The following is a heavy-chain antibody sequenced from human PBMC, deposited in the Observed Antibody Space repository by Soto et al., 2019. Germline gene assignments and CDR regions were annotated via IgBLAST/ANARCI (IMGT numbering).Heavy chain of an antibody. D-gene: IGHD3-16*01. CDR3: ANYVPAHPFVF. J-gene: IGHJ3*01. Sequence: EVQLVESGGGLVKPGESLRLSCAASGFTFSSYSMNWIRQGPWKGLEWVSSIASRSDYIFYADSVRGRFTISRDKAKNALYLQMNSLRAEDSAVYYWANYVPAHPFVFWGQGTMVSVSS. V-gene: IGHV3-21*02. CDR1: GFTFSSYS. CDR2: IASRSDYI.